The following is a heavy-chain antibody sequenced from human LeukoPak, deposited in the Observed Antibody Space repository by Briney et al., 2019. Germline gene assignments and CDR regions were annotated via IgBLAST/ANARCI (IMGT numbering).Heavy chain of an antibody. CDR2: IYHSGST. CDR1: GFTFSSYA. D-gene: IGHD6-13*01. CDR3: ARVGSSSWYTERTDY. V-gene: IGHV4-4*02. J-gene: IGHJ4*02. Sequence: GSLRLSCAASGFTFSSYAMHWVRQAPGKGLEWIGEIYHSGSTNYNPSLKSRVTISVDKSKNQFSLKLSSVTAADTAVYYCARVGSSSWYTERTDYWGQGTLVTVSS.